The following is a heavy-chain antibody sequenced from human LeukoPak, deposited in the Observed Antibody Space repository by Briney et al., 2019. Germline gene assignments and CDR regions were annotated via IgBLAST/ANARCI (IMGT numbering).Heavy chain of an antibody. CDR1: GGSFSGYY. Sequence: PSETLSLTCAVYGGSFSGYYWSWIRQPPGKGLEWIGEINHSGSTNYNPSLKSRVTISVDTSKNQFSLKLSSVTAADTAVYCCASRLPRYDYVWGSYRFGAFDIWGQGTMVTVSS. D-gene: IGHD3-16*02. V-gene: IGHV4-34*01. CDR2: INHSGST. CDR3: ASRLPRYDYVWGSYRFGAFDI. J-gene: IGHJ3*02.